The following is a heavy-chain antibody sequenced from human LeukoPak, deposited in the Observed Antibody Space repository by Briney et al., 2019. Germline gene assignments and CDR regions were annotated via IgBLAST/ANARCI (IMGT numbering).Heavy chain of an antibody. CDR3: ARESILPIAVAVFRDAFDI. D-gene: IGHD6-19*01. CDR1: GFTFSSYA. Sequence: EPGGSLRLSCAASGFTFSSYAMSWVRQAPGKGLEWVSAISGSGGSTYYADSVKGRFTISRDNAKNSLYLQMNSLRAEDTAVYYCARESILPIAVAVFRDAFDIWGQGTMVTVSS. V-gene: IGHV3-23*01. CDR2: ISGSGGST. J-gene: IGHJ3*02.